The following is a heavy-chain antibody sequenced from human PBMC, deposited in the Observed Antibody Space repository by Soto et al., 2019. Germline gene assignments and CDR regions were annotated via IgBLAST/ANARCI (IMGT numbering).Heavy chain of an antibody. D-gene: IGHD2-15*01. CDR1: GYTITSYG. CDR2: ISAYNGNR. Sequence: ASVKVSCKASGYTITSYGISWVRQAPGQGLEWMGWISAYNGNRNYAQKLQGRVTMTTDTSTSTAYMELRSLRSDDTAVYYCARDDCSGGNCFNDYWGQGTQVTVSS. CDR3: ARDDCSGGNCFNDY. V-gene: IGHV1-18*01. J-gene: IGHJ4*02.